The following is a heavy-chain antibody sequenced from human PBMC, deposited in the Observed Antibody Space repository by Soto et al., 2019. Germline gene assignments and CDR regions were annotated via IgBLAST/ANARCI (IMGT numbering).Heavy chain of an antibody. V-gene: IGHV4-59*01. J-gene: IGHJ5*02. CDR3: ARTPLVQGVIWFDP. Sequence: ETLSLSCLVSGASISNYYWSWLRQSPGRGLDWIGYVTDGGSTNYNPSLMSRVTILLDVSKNHFSMRLTSVTAADTAVYYCARTPLVQGVIWFDPWGQGIMVTVSS. CDR1: GASISNYY. D-gene: IGHD3-10*01. CDR2: VTDGGST.